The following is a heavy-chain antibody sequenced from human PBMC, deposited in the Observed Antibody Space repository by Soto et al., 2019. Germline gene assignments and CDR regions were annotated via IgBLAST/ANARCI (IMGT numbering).Heavy chain of an antibody. CDR2: ISGLGGST. CDR1: GFTFREYA. V-gene: IGHV3-23*01. J-gene: IGHJ4*02. D-gene: IGHD4-17*01. CDR3: AKSTTTVTTGNSFDY. Sequence: GGSLRLSCAASGFTFREYAMSWVRQAPGKGLEWVSGISGLGGSTYYTDSVKVRFTISRENSRNTLSLQMTILRAEDTAVYYCAKSTTTVTTGNSFDYWGQGTLVTVSS.